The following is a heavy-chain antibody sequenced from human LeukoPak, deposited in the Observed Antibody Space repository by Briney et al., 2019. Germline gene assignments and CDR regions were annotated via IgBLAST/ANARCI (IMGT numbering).Heavy chain of an antibody. J-gene: IGHJ6*02. D-gene: IGHD3-22*01. V-gene: IGHV3-21*01. CDR1: GFTFSSYS. CDR2: ISSSSSYI. Sequence: GGSLRLPCAASGFTFSSYSMTWVRQAPGKGLEWVSSISSSSSYIYYADSVKGRFTISRDNAKNSLYLQMNSLRAEDTAVYYCARDYDSSGYYYVAYYYGMDVWGQGTTVTVSS. CDR3: ARDYDSSGYYYVAYYYGMDV.